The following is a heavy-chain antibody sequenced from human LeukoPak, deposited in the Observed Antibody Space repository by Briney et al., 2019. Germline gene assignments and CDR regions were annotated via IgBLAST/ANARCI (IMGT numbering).Heavy chain of an antibody. CDR1: GGSISSYC. CDR3: ARAGTNLGDYDY. D-gene: IGHD4-17*01. CDR2: IYTTGST. V-gene: IGHV4-4*07. Sequence: SETLSLTCTVSGGSISSYCWTWIRQPAGKGLEWIGRIYTTGSTNYNPSLKSRVTMSVDTSKNQFSLKLSSVTAADTAVYYCARAGTNLGDYDYWGQGTLVTVSS. J-gene: IGHJ4*02.